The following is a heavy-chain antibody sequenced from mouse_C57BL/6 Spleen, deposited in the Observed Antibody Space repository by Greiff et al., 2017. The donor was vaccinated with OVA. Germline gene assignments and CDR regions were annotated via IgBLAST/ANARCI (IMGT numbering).Heavy chain of an antibody. D-gene: IGHD1-1*01. CDR1: GYTFTDYY. V-gene: IGHV1-76*01. Sequence: VQLQQSGAELVRPGASVKLSCKASGYTFTDYYINWVKQRPGQGLEWIARIYPGSGNTYYNEKFKGKATLTAEKSSSTAYMQLSSLSSEDSAVYFCARWEDGSSSPYHAMDYWGQGTSVTVSS. J-gene: IGHJ4*01. CDR3: ARWEDGSSSPYHAMDY. CDR2: IYPGSGNT.